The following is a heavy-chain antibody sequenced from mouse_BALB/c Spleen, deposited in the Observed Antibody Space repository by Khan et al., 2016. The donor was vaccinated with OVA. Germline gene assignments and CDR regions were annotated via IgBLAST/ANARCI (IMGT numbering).Heavy chain of an antibody. V-gene: IGHV2-6-5*01. CDR2: IWAGSGK. CDR3: ARDPSYYTMDY. J-gene: IGHJ4*01. CDR1: GFSLTDYA. Sequence: VQLQQSGPGLVAPSQTVSITCTASGFSLTDYAVSWVQQPPGKGLEWLGVIWAGSGKYYNSALISGLSISKDNSRSHVSLNMNNLQNDDTAMYYCARDPSYYTMDYWGQGTSVTVSS.